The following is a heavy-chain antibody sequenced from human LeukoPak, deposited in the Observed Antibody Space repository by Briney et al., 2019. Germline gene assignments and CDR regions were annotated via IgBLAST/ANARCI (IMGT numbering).Heavy chain of an antibody. CDR1: GYSFTIYW. V-gene: IGHV5-51*01. CDR3: ARLDYSSSYDRLFDY. D-gene: IGHD6-6*01. Sequence: GESLKISCKGSGYSFTIYWIAWVRQMPGKGLECMGIIYPADSDTRYSPSFQGQVTISADKSINAVYLQWSSLKASDTAMYFCARLDYSSSYDRLFDYWGQGTLVTVSS. CDR2: IYPADSDT. J-gene: IGHJ4*02.